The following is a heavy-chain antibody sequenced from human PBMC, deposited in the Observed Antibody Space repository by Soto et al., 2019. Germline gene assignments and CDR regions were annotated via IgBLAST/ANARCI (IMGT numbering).Heavy chain of an antibody. CDR2: ISGSGGST. J-gene: IGHJ6*02. CDR1: GFTFSSYA. D-gene: IGHD4-17*01. CDR3: AKDYSGDYVVRGMDV. V-gene: IGHV3-23*01. Sequence: GGSLRLSCAASGFTFSSYAMSWVRQAPGKGLEWVSAISGSGGSTYYADSVKGRFTIPRDNSKNTLYLQMNSLRAEDTAVYYCAKDYSGDYVVRGMDVWGQGTTVTVSS.